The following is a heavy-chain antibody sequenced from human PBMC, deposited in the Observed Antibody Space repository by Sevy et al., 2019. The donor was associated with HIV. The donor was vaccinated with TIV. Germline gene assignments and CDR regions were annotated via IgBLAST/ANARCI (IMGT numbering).Heavy chain of an antibody. CDR2: ISSDGSTK. J-gene: IGHJ5*02. CDR1: GFTFSTYG. CDR3: AKDDGYTINWYPRFDP. V-gene: IGHV3-30*18. D-gene: IGHD6-13*01. Sequence: GGCLRLSCAASGFTFSTYGMHWVRQAPGKGLEWVAVISSDGSTKYYADSVKGRFTISRDNAKNTLYLQMNSLRREVTAVYYCAKDDGYTINWYPRFDPWGQGTLVTVSS.